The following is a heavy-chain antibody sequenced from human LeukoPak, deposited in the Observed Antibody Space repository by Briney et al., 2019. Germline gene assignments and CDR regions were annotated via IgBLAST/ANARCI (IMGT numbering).Heavy chain of an antibody. J-gene: IGHJ4*02. Sequence: GGSLRLSCAASGFTFNTYSINWVRQAPGKGLEWVAIISFDGSTKYYADAVKGRFTISRDNSKNTLYLQMNSLRAEDTAVYYCAKDRWSGVVTASTAYFDNWGQGTLVTVSS. D-gene: IGHD2-21*02. V-gene: IGHV3-30*18. CDR3: AKDRWSGVVTASTAYFDN. CDR2: ISFDGSTK. CDR1: GFTFNTYS.